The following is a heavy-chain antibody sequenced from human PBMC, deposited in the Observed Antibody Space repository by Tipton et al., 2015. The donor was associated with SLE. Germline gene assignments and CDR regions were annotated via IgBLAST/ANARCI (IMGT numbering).Heavy chain of an antibody. J-gene: IGHJ4*02. Sequence: SLRLSCVGSGFPFRSYGMNWVRQAPGKGLEWVSSISSGGDYIYYADSVKGRFTISRDNAKNTLFLEMNSLRVDDTAVYYCASLSAPSDYWGQGTLVTVSS. V-gene: IGHV3-21*01. CDR2: ISSGGDYI. CDR3: ASLSAPSDY. CDR1: GFPFRSYG.